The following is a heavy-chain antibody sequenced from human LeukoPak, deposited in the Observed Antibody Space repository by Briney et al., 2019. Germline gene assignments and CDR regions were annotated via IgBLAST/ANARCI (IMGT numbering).Heavy chain of an antibody. CDR1: GYTFTGYY. J-gene: IGHJ4*02. CDR3: AREELVAGRPFDY. CDR2: INPNSGGT. D-gene: IGHD5-12*01. V-gene: IGHV1-2*02. Sequence: ASVKVSCKASGYTFTGYYMHWVRQAPGQGLEWMGWINPNSGGTNYAQKFQGRVTMTRDTSISTAYMELSRLRSDDTAVYYCAREELVAGRPFDYWGQGTLVTVSS.